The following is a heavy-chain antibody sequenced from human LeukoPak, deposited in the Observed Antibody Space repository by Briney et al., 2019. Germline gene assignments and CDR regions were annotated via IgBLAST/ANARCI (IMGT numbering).Heavy chain of an antibody. Sequence: GASVKVSCKASGYTFTGYYMHWVRQAPGQGLEWMGWINPNSGGTNYAQKFQGRVTMTRDTSISTAYMELSRLRSDDTAVYYCARVSGSSGWYAGYYYMDVWGEGATVTVSS. CDR1: GYTFTGYY. CDR2: INPNSGGT. D-gene: IGHD6-19*01. CDR3: ARVSGSSGWYAGYYYMDV. V-gene: IGHV1-2*02. J-gene: IGHJ6*03.